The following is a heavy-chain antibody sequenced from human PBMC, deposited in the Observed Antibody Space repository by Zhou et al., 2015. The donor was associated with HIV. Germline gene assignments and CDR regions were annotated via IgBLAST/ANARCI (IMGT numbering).Heavy chain of an antibody. V-gene: IGHV1-69*01. CDR1: GGTFSGSD. Sequence: QVQLVQSGTEVKKPGSSVKVSCKASGGTFSGSDICWVRQAPGQGLEWMGGIIPILGTTNYAQKFQGRVTITADESTNTAYMDLSSLRSDDTAVYYCARDPYRPRGSGNYYYAMDVWGQGTTVTVSS. J-gene: IGHJ6*02. CDR2: IIPILGTT. D-gene: IGHD3-10*01. CDR3: ARDPYRPRGSGNYYYAMDV.